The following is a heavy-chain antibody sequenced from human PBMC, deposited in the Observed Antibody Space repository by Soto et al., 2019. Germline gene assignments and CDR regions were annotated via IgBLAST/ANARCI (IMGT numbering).Heavy chain of an antibody. V-gene: IGHV1-18*01. CDR3: ARAKTVVTLSSYYYGMDV. CDR2: ISAYNGNT. J-gene: IGHJ6*02. Sequence: ASVKVSCKASGYTFTSYGISWVRQAPGQGLEWMGWISAYNGNTNYAQKLHGRVTMTQDTSTSTAYMELRSLRSDDTAVYYCARAKTVVTLSSYYYGMDVWGQGTTVTVSS. CDR1: GYTFTSYG. D-gene: IGHD2-21*02.